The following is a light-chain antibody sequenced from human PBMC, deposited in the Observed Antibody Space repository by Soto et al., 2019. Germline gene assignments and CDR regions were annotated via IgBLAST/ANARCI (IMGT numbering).Light chain of an antibody. CDR2: DAS. CDR3: QQYNSYPRT. J-gene: IGKJ1*01. CDR1: QSISSW. Sequence: DIQMTQSPSTLSASVGDRVTITCRASQSISSWLAWYQHKQGKAPNLLIYDASSLASGVPSRFSGSGSGTEFTLIISSLQPDDFATYYCQQYNSYPRTLGQGTKVDIK. V-gene: IGKV1-5*01.